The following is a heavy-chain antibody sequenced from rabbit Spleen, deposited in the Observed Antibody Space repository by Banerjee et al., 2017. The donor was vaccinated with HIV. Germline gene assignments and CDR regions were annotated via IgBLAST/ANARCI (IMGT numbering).Heavy chain of an antibody. CDR2: IDPVFGTT. CDR3: AREKSGIVGYDL. V-gene: IGHV1S40*01. CDR1: EFSLSSSDW. D-gene: IGHD6-1*01. Sequence: QSLEESGGDLVKPGASLTLTCTASEFSLSSSDWIYWVRQAPGKGLEWIGFIDPVFGTTYYASWAKGRFTISKTSSTTVTLQMTSLTVADTATYFCAREKSGIVGYDLWGPGTLVTVS. J-gene: IGHJ4*01.